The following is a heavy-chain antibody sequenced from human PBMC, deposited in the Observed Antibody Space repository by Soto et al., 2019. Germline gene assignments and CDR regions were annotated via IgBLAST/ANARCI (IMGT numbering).Heavy chain of an antibody. CDR1: GGTSSSYA. CDR3: ARVPYYYGSGSYYNSYYYGMDV. Sequence: SVKVSCKASGGTSSSYAISWVRQAPGQGLEWMGGIIPIFGTANYAQKFQGRVTITADESTSTAYMELSSLRSEDTAVYYCARVPYYYGSGSYYNSYYYGMDVWGQGTTVTVSS. CDR2: IIPIFGTA. V-gene: IGHV1-69*13. D-gene: IGHD3-10*01. J-gene: IGHJ6*02.